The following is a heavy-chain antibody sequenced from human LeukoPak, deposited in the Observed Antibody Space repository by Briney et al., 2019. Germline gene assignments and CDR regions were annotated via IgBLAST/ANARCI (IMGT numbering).Heavy chain of an antibody. Sequence: GGSLRLSCAASGFTVSSNYMSWVRQAPGKGLEWVSVIYSGGSTYYADSVKGRFTISRDNSKNTLYLQMNSLRAEDTALYYCAKDVHSYGHPYYFDYWGQGTLVTVSS. V-gene: IGHV3-53*05. D-gene: IGHD3-10*01. CDR3: AKDVHSYGHPYYFDY. CDR2: IYSGGST. J-gene: IGHJ4*02. CDR1: GFTVSSNY.